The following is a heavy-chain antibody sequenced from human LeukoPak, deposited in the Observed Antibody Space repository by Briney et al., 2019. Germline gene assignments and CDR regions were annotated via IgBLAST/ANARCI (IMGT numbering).Heavy chain of an antibody. D-gene: IGHD1-14*01. J-gene: IGHJ5*02. CDR1: GGSISSSNW. CDR2: IYHSGNT. Sequence: SETLSLTCAVSGGSISSSNWWSWVRQPPGKGLEWIGEIYHSGNTYYNPSLKSRVTISIDTSKNQFSLRLNSVTATDTAVYYCARLNKPGWFDPWGQGTLVTVSS. V-gene: IGHV4-4*02. CDR3: ARLNKPGWFDP.